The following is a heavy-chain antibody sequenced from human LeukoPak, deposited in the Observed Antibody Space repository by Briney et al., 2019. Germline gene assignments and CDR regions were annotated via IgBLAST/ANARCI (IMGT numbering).Heavy chain of an antibody. Sequence: SETLSLTCAVYGVSFSGYYWSWIRQPPGKGLEWIGEINHSGSTNYNPSLKSRVTISVDTSKNQFSLKLSSVTAADTAVYYCARGARKGVPSYYFDYWGQGTLVTVSS. CDR2: INHSGST. CDR1: GVSFSGYY. V-gene: IGHV4-34*01. D-gene: IGHD3-16*01. CDR3: ARGARKGVPSYYFDY. J-gene: IGHJ4*02.